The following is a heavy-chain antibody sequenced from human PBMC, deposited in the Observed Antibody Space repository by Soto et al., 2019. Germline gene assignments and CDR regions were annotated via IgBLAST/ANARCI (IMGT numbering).Heavy chain of an antibody. D-gene: IGHD2-15*01. V-gene: IGHV1-2*02. CDR1: GYTFTDYY. J-gene: IGHJ6*02. CDR3: ARDIIVVLGGTLHYYGMDV. CDR2: INPNSGAT. Sequence: ASVKVSCKASGYTFTDYYIQWVRQAPGQGLEWMGWINPNSGATEYAQKFQGRVTTSRDTSISTAYMELIRLRSDDTAVYYCARDIIVVLGGTLHYYGMDVWGQGTTVTVSS.